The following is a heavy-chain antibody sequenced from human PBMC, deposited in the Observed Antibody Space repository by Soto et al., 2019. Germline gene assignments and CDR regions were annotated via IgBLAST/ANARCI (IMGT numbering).Heavy chain of an antibody. CDR2: ISYSGNT. CDR3: ARIMGLGEVSAYFDY. J-gene: IGHJ4*02. CDR1: RGSISSYY. Sequence: QVQLQESGPGLVKPSETLSLTCTVSRGSISSYYWSWIRQPPGKGLEWIGYISYSGNTNYNASLKSRVTISVDTSTNQFSLRVTSVTAADTAVYYCARIMGLGEVSAYFDYWCQGALVTVSS. V-gene: IGHV4-59*01. D-gene: IGHD3-16*02.